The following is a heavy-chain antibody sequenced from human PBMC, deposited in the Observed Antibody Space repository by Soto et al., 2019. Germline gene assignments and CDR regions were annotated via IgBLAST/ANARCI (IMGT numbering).Heavy chain of an antibody. CDR1: GESFNGYY. CDR2: INHKENT. V-gene: IGHV4-34*01. Sequence: PSETLSLTCAVYGESFNGYYLNWIRQPPGKGLEWIGEINHKENTRYNPSLRSRLSISVDTSKNQFSLNLNSLTAADTAVYFCARGWYYYDSSGYYYTTTLDYWGQGTLVTVSS. D-gene: IGHD3-22*01. J-gene: IGHJ4*02. CDR3: ARGWYYYDSSGYYYTTTLDY.